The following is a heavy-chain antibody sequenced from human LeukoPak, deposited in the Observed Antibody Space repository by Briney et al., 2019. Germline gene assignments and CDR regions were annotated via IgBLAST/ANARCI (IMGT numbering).Heavy chain of an antibody. V-gene: IGHV4-30-4*08. CDR2: IYYSGST. CDR3: ARADDSSGYRVTFDI. J-gene: IGHJ3*02. Sequence: PSQTLSLTCTVSGGSISSGGYYWSWIRQPPGKGLEWIGNIYYSGSTYYNPSLKSRVTMSVDTSKNQFSLKLSSVTAADTAVYYCARADDSSGYRVTFDIWGQGTMVTVSS. D-gene: IGHD3-22*01. CDR1: GGSISSGGYY.